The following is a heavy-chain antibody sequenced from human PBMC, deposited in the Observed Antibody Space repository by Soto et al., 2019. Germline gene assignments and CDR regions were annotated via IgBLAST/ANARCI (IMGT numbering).Heavy chain of an antibody. CDR1: GGAFRGFY. CDR2: INHSGST. D-gene: IGHD5-18*01. CDR3: AREQNSYGYGDAFDI. Sequence: SETLSPPSAVYGGAFRGFYWGWIRPPPGKGLEWIGEINHSGSTNYNPSLKSRVTISVDTSKNQFSLKLSSVTAADTAVYYCAREQNSYGYGDAFDIWGQGTMVTVSS. V-gene: IGHV4-34*01. J-gene: IGHJ3*02.